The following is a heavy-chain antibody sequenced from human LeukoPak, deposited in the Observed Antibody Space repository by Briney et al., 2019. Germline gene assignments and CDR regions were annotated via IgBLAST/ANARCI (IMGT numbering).Heavy chain of an antibody. Sequence: GGSLRLSCAASGFTFGDYSMTWVRQAPGKGLEWVATIKDGGSEKYYVDSVKGRFTISRDNAGNSVHLQMNSLRAEDTAVYYCARGGHRNLDYWGQGALVTVSS. V-gene: IGHV3-7*05. CDR3: ARGGHRNLDY. J-gene: IGHJ4*02. CDR2: IKDGGSEK. CDR1: GFTFGDYS.